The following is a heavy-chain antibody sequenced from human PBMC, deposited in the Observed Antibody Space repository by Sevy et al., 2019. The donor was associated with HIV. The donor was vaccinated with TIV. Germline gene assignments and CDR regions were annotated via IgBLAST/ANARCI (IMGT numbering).Heavy chain of an antibody. CDR1: GFTFGDYC. D-gene: IGHD6-13*01. CDR3: TRWKAAQSIFDY. V-gene: IGHV3-49*04. CDR2: LKSDAYGGTV. Sequence: GGSLILSCTASGFTFGDYCMSWVRQAPGKGLEWVAFLKSDAYGGTVDHAASVRGRFVISRDDSKTIAYLQMNDLKTEDTGVYYCTRWKAAQSIFDYWGQGALVTVSS. J-gene: IGHJ4*02.